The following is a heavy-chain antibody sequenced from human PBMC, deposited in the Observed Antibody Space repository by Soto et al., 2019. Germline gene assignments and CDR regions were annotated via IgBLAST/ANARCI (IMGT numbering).Heavy chain of an antibody. J-gene: IGHJ5*02. V-gene: IGHV6-1*01. Sequence: LSLTCAISGVSVSSNSAAWNWIRQSPSRGLEWLGRTYYRSKWYNDYAVSVKSRITINPDTSKNQFSLQLNSVTPEDTAVYYCARAPIQANWKNNWFDPWGQGTLVTVSS. CDR3: ARAPIQANWKNNWFDP. CDR1: GVSVSSNSAA. CDR2: TYYRSKWYN. D-gene: IGHD1-1*01.